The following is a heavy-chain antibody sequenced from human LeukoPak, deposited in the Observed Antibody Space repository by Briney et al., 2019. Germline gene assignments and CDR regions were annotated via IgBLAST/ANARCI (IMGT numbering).Heavy chain of an antibody. D-gene: IGHD3-3*01. V-gene: IGHV3-30*02. Sequence: GGSLRLSCAASGFTFSSYGMHWVRQAPGKGLEWVAFIRYDGSNKYYANSVKGRFTISRDNSKNTLYLQMTSLRAEDTAVYYCAKPRRGITIFGVLDYWGQGTLVTVSS. J-gene: IGHJ4*02. CDR1: GFTFSSYG. CDR3: AKPRRGITIFGVLDY. CDR2: IRYDGSNK.